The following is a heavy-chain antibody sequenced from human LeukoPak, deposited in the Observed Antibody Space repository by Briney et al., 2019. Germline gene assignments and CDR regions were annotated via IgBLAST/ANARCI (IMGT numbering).Heavy chain of an antibody. J-gene: IGHJ4*02. CDR3: AKGSGSLFGFDY. Sequence: PPGGSLRLSCAASGFTFSSYAMSWVRQAPGKGLEWVSAISGSGGSTYYADSVKGRFTISRDNSKNTLYLQMNSLRAEDTAVYYCAKGSGSLFGFDYWGQGTLVTVSS. D-gene: IGHD3-10*01. CDR1: GFTFSSYA. V-gene: IGHV3-23*01. CDR2: ISGSGGST.